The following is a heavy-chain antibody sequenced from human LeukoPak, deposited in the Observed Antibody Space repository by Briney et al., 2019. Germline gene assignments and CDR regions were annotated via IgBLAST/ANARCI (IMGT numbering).Heavy chain of an antibody. D-gene: IGHD3-3*01. CDR2: MSNSGENT. CDR1: GFTFSSYS. Sequence: GGSLRLSCAASGFTFSSYSMQWVRQTPGKGLEWVGIMSNSGENTFYGEAVKGRFTISRDNSKNTLYLQMNSLRAEDTAVYYCARDRDSYYDFWSGREYYYYYYMDVWGKGTTVTVSS. J-gene: IGHJ6*03. CDR3: ARDRDSYYDFWSGREYYYYYYMDV. V-gene: IGHV3-30*03.